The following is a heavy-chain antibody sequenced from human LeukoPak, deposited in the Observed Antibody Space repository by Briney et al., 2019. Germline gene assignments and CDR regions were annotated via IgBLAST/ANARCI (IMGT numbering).Heavy chain of an antibody. CDR1: GFTFSSYG. J-gene: IGHJ4*02. V-gene: IGHV3-33*01. D-gene: IGHD1-26*01. Sequence: GGSLGLSCAASGFTFSSYGMHWVRQAPGKGLEWVAVIWYDGSNKYYADSVKGRFTISRDNSKNTLYLQMNSLRAEDTAVYYCARDSLVGATYFDYWGQGTLVTASS. CDR2: IWYDGSNK. CDR3: ARDSLVGATYFDY.